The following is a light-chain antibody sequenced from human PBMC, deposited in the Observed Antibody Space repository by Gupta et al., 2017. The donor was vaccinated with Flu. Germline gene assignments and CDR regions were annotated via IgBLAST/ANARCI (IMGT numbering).Light chain of an antibody. CDR3: QHDCNSPWT. CDR1: QSVGSSY. J-gene: IGKJ1*01. V-gene: IGKV3-20*01. CDR2: GAS. Sequence: EILLTQSPGTLSLSPGERATLSCRASQSVGSSYLAWYQQRPGQAPRLLIYGASTRATGIPDRFSGSGSGTEFTLTISRLEPEDFAVCYCQHDCNSPWTFGQGTKVEI.